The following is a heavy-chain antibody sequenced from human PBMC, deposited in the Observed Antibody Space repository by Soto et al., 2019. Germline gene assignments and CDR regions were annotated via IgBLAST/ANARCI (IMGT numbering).Heavy chain of an antibody. CDR2: IYYSGST. Sequence: SAPLSLTCTITCVPIRSGDFYCSWIRQHPGKGLEWIGYIYYSGSTYYNPSLKSRVSISVDTSKNQFSLKLSSVTAADTAVYYCALRLGDPGRLFFDYLG. CDR3: ALRLGDPGRLFFDY. J-gene: IGHJ4*01. CDR1: CVPIRSGDFY. D-gene: IGHD3-16*01. V-gene: IGHV4-31*03.